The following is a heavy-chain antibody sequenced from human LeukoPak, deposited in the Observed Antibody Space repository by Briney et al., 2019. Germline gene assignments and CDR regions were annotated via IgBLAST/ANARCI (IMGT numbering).Heavy chain of an antibody. CDR3: AKDKSDFWSGRPLFDD. Sequence: GGSLRLSCAASGFTFSSYAMSWVRQAPGKGLEWVSGISGSGGSTYYADSVKGRFTISRDNSKNTLYLQMNSLRAEDTALYYCAKDKSDFWSGRPLFDDWGQGTLVTVSS. J-gene: IGHJ4*02. CDR1: GFTFSSYA. V-gene: IGHV3-23*01. CDR2: ISGSGGST. D-gene: IGHD3-3*01.